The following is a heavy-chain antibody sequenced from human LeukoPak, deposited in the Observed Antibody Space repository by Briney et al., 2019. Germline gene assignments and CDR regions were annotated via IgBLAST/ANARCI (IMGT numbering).Heavy chain of an antibody. J-gene: IGHJ4*02. CDR3: ARDPGYSGSYYDDY. D-gene: IGHD1-26*01. CDR2: INPSGGST. Sequence: ASVTVSCKASGYTFTSYYMHWVRQAPGQGLEWMGIINPSGGSTSYAQKFQGRVTITADKSTSTAYMELSSLRSEDTAVYYCARDPGYSGSYYDDYWGQGTLVTVSS. CDR1: GYTFTSYY. V-gene: IGHV1-46*01.